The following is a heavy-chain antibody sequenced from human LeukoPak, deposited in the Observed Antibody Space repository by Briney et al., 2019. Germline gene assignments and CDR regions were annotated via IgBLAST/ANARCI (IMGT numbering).Heavy chain of an antibody. CDR3: ARGFYDFWSLPSGYFDY. J-gene: IGHJ4*02. CDR1: GGSISSYY. Sequence: SETLSLTCTVSGGSISSYYWSWIRQPPGKGVEWIGYIYYSGSTNYNPSLKSRVTISVDTSKNQFSLKLSSVTAADTAVYYCARGFYDFWSLPSGYFDYWGQGTLVTVSS. CDR2: IYYSGST. D-gene: IGHD3-3*01. V-gene: IGHV4-59*01.